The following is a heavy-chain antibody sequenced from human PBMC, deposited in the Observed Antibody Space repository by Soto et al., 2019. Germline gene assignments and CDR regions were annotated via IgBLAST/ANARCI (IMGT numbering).Heavy chain of an antibody. CDR3: VRGRSYSVYDF. V-gene: IGHV4-4*07. Sequence: SETLSLTCTVSGGSISGHSWIWIRQPAGRGLEWIGHIYPSGSTSYNPSLRSRVTMSLDTSKNQIFLNLTSVTAADTAVFYCVRGRSYSVYDFWGPGTLVHRLL. D-gene: IGHD5-12*01. CDR1: GGSISGHS. CDR2: IYPSGST. J-gene: IGHJ4*02.